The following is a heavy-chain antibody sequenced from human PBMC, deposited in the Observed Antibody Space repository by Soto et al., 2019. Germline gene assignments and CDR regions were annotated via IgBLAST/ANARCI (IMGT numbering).Heavy chain of an antibody. V-gene: IGHV3-74*01. J-gene: IGHJ4*02. CDR1: GFTFSGYW. CDR2: ITEHGSPF. CDR3: ARGGVGSLDY. D-gene: IGHD2-2*03. Sequence: DVQLVESGGGLVRPGGSLRLSCVASGFTFSGYWIHWVRQVPGRGLVWVSHITEHGSPFSYADSVKGRFTISRDNAKNTIYLQMNGLRTEDTAVYYCARGGVGSLDYWGQGTVVTVSS.